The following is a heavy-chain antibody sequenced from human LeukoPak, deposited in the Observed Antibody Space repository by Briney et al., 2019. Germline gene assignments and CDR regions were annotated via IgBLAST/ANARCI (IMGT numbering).Heavy chain of an antibody. CDR1: GGSISSYY. Sequence: PSETLSLTCTASGGSISSYYWSWIRQPPGKGLEWIGYIYYSGSTNYNPSLKSRVTISVDTSKNQFSLKLRSVNAADTAVYYCARQRNSYGFPFDYWGQGTLVTVSS. D-gene: IGHD5-18*01. V-gene: IGHV4-59*08. CDR2: IYYSGST. CDR3: ARQRNSYGFPFDY. J-gene: IGHJ4*02.